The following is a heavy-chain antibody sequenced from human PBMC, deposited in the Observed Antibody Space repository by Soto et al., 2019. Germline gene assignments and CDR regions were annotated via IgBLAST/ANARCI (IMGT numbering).Heavy chain of an antibody. CDR3: VRGGSGYYPRFDC. D-gene: IGHD3-3*01. CDR1: GGSISSYY. J-gene: IGHJ4*02. V-gene: IGHV4-59*08. Sequence: SETLSLTCTVSGGSISSYYWSWIRQPPGKGLEWIGYIYYSGSTSYNPSLKGRVSISVDTSKNQFSLTLTSVTAADTAVYYCVRGGSGYYPRFDCWGQGTLVTVSS. CDR2: IYYSGST.